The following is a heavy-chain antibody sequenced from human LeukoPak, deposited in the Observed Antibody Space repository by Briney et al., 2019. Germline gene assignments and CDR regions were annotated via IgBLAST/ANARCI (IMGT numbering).Heavy chain of an antibody. D-gene: IGHD2-21*01. CDR3: ASEVADGY. CDR2: IYHSGNT. CDR1: SVSITSYY. Sequence: ASETLSLTCSVSSVSITSYYWTWIRRPPGKGLEWIGYIYHSGNTKYNPSLKGRVTMSIDTSKNQFFLNVTSVTAADTAVYYCASEVADGYWGQGTLVIVS. V-gene: IGHV4-59*01. J-gene: IGHJ4*02.